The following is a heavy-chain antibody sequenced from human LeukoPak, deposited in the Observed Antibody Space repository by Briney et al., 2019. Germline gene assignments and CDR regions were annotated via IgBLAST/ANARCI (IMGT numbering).Heavy chain of an antibody. CDR3: ARRGYYGSGSYFSEDLIDY. Sequence: PSETLSLTCAVYGGSFSDYDWSWIRQPPGKGLEWMGEINHSGTTNDNPSLKSRVTISVDTSKNQFSLKLSSVTAADPAVYYCARRGYYGSGSYFSEDLIDYWGQGTLVTVSS. CDR2: INHSGTT. V-gene: IGHV4-34*01. J-gene: IGHJ4*02. CDR1: GGSFSDYD. D-gene: IGHD3-10*01.